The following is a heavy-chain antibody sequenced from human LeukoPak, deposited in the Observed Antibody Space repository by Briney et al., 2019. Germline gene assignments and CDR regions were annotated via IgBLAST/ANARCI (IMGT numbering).Heavy chain of an antibody. Sequence: PGGSLRLSCAASGFTFSTYEMNWVRQAPGKGLEWVSYISSSGSIIYYADSVKGRFTISRDNAKNSLYLQMNSLRVEDTAVYYCARDWNGSGIDYWGQGTLVTVSS. CDR1: GFTFSTYE. J-gene: IGHJ4*02. CDR3: ARDWNGSGIDY. D-gene: IGHD3-10*01. CDR2: ISSSGSII. V-gene: IGHV3-48*03.